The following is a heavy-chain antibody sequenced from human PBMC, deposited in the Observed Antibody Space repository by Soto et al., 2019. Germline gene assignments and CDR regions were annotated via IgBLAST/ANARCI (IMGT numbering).Heavy chain of an antibody. V-gene: IGHV3-23*01. D-gene: IGHD1-26*01. CDR2: ISGSGGST. Sequence: EVQLLESGGALVQPGGSLRLSCAASGFTFSNYAMSWVRQAPGKGLEWVSTISGSGGSTFSADSVKGRFTISRDNSKNTLSLQMKSLRAEDTAVYYCAKDRTQYSGTDYWGQGTLVTVSS. J-gene: IGHJ4*02. CDR1: GFTFSNYA. CDR3: AKDRTQYSGTDY.